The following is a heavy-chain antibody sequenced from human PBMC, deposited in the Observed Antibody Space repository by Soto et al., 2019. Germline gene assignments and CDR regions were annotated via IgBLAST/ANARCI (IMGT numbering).Heavy chain of an antibody. CDR1: GFTFSSYA. D-gene: IGHD2-2*01. CDR3: ANANNEGYCSSTSCYEYFDY. V-gene: IGHV3-23*01. CDR2: ISGSGGST. J-gene: IGHJ4*02. Sequence: GGSLRLSCAASGFTFSSYAMSWVRQAPGKGLEWVSAISGSGGSTYYADSVKGRFTISRDNSKNTLYLQMNSLRAEDTAVYYCANANNEGYCSSTSCYEYFDYWGQGTLVTVSS.